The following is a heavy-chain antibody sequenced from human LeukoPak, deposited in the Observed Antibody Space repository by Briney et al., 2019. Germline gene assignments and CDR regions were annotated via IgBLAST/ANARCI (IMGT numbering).Heavy chain of an antibody. CDR2: IYYSGST. J-gene: IGHJ4*02. V-gene: IGHV4-59*12. CDR3: ARTVGSGSYYGARPRFDY. Sequence: SETLSLTCTVSGGSISSYYWSWIRQPPGKGLEWIGYIYYSGSTNYNPPLKSRVTISVDTSKNQFSLNLSSVTAADMALYYCARTVGSGSYYGARPRFDYWGQGTLVTVSS. D-gene: IGHD3-10*01. CDR1: GGSISSYY.